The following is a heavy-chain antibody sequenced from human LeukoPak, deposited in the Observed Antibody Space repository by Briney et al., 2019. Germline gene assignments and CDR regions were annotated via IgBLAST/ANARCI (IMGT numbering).Heavy chain of an antibody. V-gene: IGHV1-18*01. CDR2: ISAYNGNT. J-gene: IGHJ4*02. CDR3: ARTIDYGDYGYN. Sequence: ASVKVSCKASGYTFTNYGISWVRQAPGQGLEWMGWISAYNGNTNYAQKLQGRVTLTTDTSTSTAYMELRSPRSDDTAVYFCARTIDYGDYGYNWGQGTLVTVSS. D-gene: IGHD4-17*01. CDR1: GYTFTNYG.